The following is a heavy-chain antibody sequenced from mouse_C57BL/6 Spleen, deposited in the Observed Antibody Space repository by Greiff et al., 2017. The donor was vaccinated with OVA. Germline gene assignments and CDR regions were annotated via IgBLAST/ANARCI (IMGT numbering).Heavy chain of an antibody. CDR3: ARGAITTVVEDYFDY. CDR2: IYPGDGDT. V-gene: IGHV1-82*01. Sequence: VQLQQSGPELVKPGASVKISCKASGYAFSSSWMNWVKQRPGKGLEWIGRIYPGDGDTNYNGKFKGKATLTADKSSSTAYMQLSSLTSEDSAVYFCARGAITTVVEDYFDYWGQGTTLTVSA. D-gene: IGHD1-1*01. CDR1: GYAFSSSW. J-gene: IGHJ2*01.